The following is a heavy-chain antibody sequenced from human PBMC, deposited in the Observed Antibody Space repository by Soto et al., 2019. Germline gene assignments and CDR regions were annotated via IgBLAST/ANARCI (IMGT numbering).Heavy chain of an antibody. Sequence: RASVKVSCKASGYIFSSYAMHWVRQAPGQSLEWMGWIDAGNGNTKYSQKFQGRVTITRDTSASTAYMELSSLRSEDTAVYYCARDPGGLSSTSFVPFDYWGQGTLVTVSS. CDR2: IDAGNGNT. CDR1: GYIFSSYA. D-gene: IGHD2-2*01. V-gene: IGHV1-3*01. J-gene: IGHJ4*02. CDR3: ARDPGGLSSTSFVPFDY.